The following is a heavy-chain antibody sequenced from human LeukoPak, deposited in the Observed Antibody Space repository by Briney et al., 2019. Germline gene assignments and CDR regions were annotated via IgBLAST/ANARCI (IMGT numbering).Heavy chain of an antibody. CDR2: INPNSGGT. CDR1: GYXFTGYY. V-gene: IGHV1-2*02. J-gene: IGHJ4*02. D-gene: IGHD4-17*01. Sequence: ASVTVSCKASGYXFTGYYIHWVRQAPGQGLEWMGWINPNSGGTNYAQKFQGRVTMTRDTSISTAYMELSRLRSDDTAVYYCARGPLMTTVTTFTYWGQGTLVTVSS. CDR3: ARGPLMTTVTTFTY.